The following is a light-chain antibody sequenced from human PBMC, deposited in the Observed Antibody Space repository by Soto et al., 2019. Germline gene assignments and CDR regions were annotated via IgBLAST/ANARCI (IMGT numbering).Light chain of an antibody. J-gene: IGLJ1*01. V-gene: IGLV2-14*01. CDR2: DVS. Sequence: QSVLTQPASVSGSPGQWITIPCTGTSSDVGGYNYVSWYQQHPGKAPKLMIYDVSNRPSGVSNRFSGSKSGNTASLTISGLQAEDEADYYCSSYTSSSALYVFGTGTXVTVL. CDR3: SSYTSSSALYV. CDR1: SSDVGGYNY.